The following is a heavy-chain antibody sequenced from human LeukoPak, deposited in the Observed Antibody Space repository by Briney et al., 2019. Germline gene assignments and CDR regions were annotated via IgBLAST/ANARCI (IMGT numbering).Heavy chain of an antibody. CDR1: GFTFSSYA. CDR2: IKQDGSEK. Sequence: GGSLRLSCAASGFTFSSYAMSWVRQAPGKGLEWVANIKQDGSEKYYVDSVKGRFTISRDNAKNSLYLQMNSLRAEDTAVYYCARDSSSSKGYFDYWGQGTLVTVSS. CDR3: ARDSSSSKGYFDY. J-gene: IGHJ4*02. V-gene: IGHV3-7*01. D-gene: IGHD6-6*01.